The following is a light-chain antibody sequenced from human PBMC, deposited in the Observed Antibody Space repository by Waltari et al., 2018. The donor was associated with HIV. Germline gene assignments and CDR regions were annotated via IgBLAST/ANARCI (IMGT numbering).Light chain of an antibody. CDR1: SSDVGNYNL. CDR2: EGS. V-gene: IGLV2-23*01. Sequence: QSALTQPASVSGSPGQSITISCTGTSSDVGNYNLGPWYQQYPGKAPKLMIYEGSKRPSGVSNRFSGSKSGNTASLTISGLQGEDEADYYCCSYAGSRTLSVLFGGGTKLTVL. CDR3: CSYAGSRTLSVL. J-gene: IGLJ2*01.